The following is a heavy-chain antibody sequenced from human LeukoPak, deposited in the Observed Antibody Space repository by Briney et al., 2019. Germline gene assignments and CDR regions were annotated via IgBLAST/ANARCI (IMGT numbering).Heavy chain of an antibody. Sequence: PSETLSLTCTGSGGSISSYYWSWIRQPPGKGLEWIGYIYYSGSTNYNPSLKSRVTISVDTSKNQFSLKLSSVTAADTAVYYCARVLGIDWYFDLWGRGTLVTVSS. CDR3: ARVLGIDWYFDL. J-gene: IGHJ2*01. V-gene: IGHV4-59*01. CDR1: GGSISSYY. CDR2: IYYSGST. D-gene: IGHD7-27*01.